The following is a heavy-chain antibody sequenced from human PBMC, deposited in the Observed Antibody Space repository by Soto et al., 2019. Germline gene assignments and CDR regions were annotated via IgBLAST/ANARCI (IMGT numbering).Heavy chain of an antibody. CDR1: GFTFSSYW. CDR3: ARDLGYCSGGSCYYFDY. D-gene: IGHD2-15*01. V-gene: IGHV3-7*01. CDR2: IKQDGSEK. J-gene: IGHJ4*02. Sequence: GGSLRLSCAASGFTFSSYWMSWVRQAPGKGLEWVANIKQDGSEKYYVDSVKGRFTISRDNAKNSLYLQMNSLRAEDTAVYYCARDLGYCSGGSCYYFDYWGQGTLVTVSS.